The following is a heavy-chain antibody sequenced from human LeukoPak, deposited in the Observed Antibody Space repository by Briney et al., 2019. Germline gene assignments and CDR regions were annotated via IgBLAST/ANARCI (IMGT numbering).Heavy chain of an antibody. Sequence: PGGSLRLSCAASGFTFSSFSMTWVRQAPGKGLEWISYISSSSTTIYYADSVKGRFTISRDNAKNSLHLQMNSLRAEDTAVYYCAKAGITIFGVVKNYMDVWGKGTTVTVSS. V-gene: IGHV3-48*01. CDR1: GFTFSSFS. CDR2: ISSSSTTI. CDR3: AKAGITIFGVVKNYMDV. D-gene: IGHD3-3*01. J-gene: IGHJ6*03.